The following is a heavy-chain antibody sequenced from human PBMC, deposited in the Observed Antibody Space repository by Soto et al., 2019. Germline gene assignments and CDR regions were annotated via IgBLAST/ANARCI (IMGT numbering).Heavy chain of an antibody. J-gene: IGHJ4*02. CDR1: SGSISVTNIF. Sequence: PPETLSLTCTPSSGSISVTNIFWGWVRQPPGKGLEWIGNVDYSGTAYFSPSLATRVTFHVDTSKNQFSLTLYSVTAADTAVYYCARITGRHLDYWGQGILVTVSS. CDR3: ARITGRHLDY. D-gene: IGHD1-20*01. CDR2: VDYSGTA. V-gene: IGHV4-39*01.